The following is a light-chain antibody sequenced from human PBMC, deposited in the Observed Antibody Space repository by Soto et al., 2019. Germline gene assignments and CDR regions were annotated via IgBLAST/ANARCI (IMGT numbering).Light chain of an antibody. CDR2: GAS. CDR1: QSVSNNY. J-gene: IGKJ1*01. V-gene: IGKV3-20*01. Sequence: EIVLTQSPGTLSLSPGERATLSCRASQSVSNNYLAWYQQKPAQAPSLLIFGASSRATGIPDRFSGSGSGTEFTLTITRLEPEDFAVYYCQQFGSSPWTFGQGTKVETK. CDR3: QQFGSSPWT.